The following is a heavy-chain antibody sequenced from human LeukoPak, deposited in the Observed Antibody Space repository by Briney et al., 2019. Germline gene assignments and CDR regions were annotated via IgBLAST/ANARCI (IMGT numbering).Heavy chain of an antibody. CDR1: GFTFTDYY. CDR3: AREGNGLLSKDFDY. V-gene: IGHV1-2*02. CDR2: IGPHRSAT. Sequence: ASLKVSCKASGFTFTDYYIHWVRQAPGQGLEWMAYIGPHRSATSSPQEFQGRVTMTRDTSMSTAYMELTRLTSDDTAVYYCAREGNGLLSKDFDYWGQGTLVTVSS. J-gene: IGHJ4*02. D-gene: IGHD2/OR15-2a*01.